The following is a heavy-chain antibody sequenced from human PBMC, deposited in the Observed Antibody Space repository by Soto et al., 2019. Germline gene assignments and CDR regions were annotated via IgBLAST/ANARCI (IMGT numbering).Heavy chain of an antibody. CDR3: ARGDIVVVPAAPIGYYFDY. CDR1: GITCTRYG. V-gene: IGHV1-69*06. Sequence: SATESCADYGITCTRYGLGCVRPATRQGLEWMGGIIPIFGTANYAQKFQGRVTITADKSTSTAYMELSSLRSEDTAVYYCARGDIVVVPAAPIGYYFDYWGQGTLVKVSS. CDR2: IIPIFGTA. D-gene: IGHD2-2*01. J-gene: IGHJ4*02.